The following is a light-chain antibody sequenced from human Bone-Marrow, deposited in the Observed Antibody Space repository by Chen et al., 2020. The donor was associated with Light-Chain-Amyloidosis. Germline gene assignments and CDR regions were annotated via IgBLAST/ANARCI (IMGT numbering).Light chain of an antibody. CDR1: SSNIGSNT. J-gene: IGLJ2*01. CDR2: SNN. Sequence: QSVLTQPPSASGTPGRGVPSSCSGSSSNIGSNTVNWYQHLPGTAPKLLIYSNNQRPSGVPDRFSGSKSGTSASLAISGLQSEDEADYYCAAWDDSLNEEVFGGGTKLTVL. V-gene: IGLV1-44*01. CDR3: AAWDDSLNEEV.